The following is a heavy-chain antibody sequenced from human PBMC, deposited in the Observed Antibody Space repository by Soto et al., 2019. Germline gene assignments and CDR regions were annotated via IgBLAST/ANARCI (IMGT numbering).Heavy chain of an antibody. Sequence: GGSLRLSCAASGFTFSSYSMNWVRQAPGKGLEWVSSISSSSSYIYYADSVKGRFTISRDNAKNSLYLQMNSLRAEDTAVYYCARYGYDFWSGYHDYYYYYMDVWGKGTTVTVSS. CDR1: GFTFSSYS. D-gene: IGHD3-3*01. V-gene: IGHV3-21*01. J-gene: IGHJ6*03. CDR2: ISSSSSYI. CDR3: ARYGYDFWSGYHDYYYYYMDV.